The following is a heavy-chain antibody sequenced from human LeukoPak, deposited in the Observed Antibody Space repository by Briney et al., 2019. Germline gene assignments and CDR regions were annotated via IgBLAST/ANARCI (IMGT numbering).Heavy chain of an antibody. CDR1: GFPLSNHA. D-gene: IGHD2-15*01. Sequence: GGSLRLSCAASGFPLSNHAMSWVRQPPGKGLEWVAAISNGNTYYADSVRGRFAISRGDSKNMVYLQMNSLRDEDTALYYCVREAGYCASVCLKSNWFDPWGQGTQVTVSS. V-gene: IGHV3-23*01. J-gene: IGHJ5*02. CDR3: VREAGYCASVCLKSNWFDP. CDR2: ISNGNT.